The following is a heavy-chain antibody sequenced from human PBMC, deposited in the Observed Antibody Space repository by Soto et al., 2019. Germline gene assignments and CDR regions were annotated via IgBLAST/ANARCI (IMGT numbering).Heavy chain of an antibody. D-gene: IGHD3-3*01. Sequence: SVKVSCKASGGSFNRFALSWVRQAPGQGLEWMGGIIPVFGTTKYAESFEGRVTMTADESTSTAYLELSSLRFADTAVYYCARDKGTIFGVVNDAFDIWGQGTLVTV. V-gene: IGHV1-69*13. J-gene: IGHJ3*02. CDR2: IIPVFGTT. CDR3: ARDKGTIFGVVNDAFDI. CDR1: GGSFNRFA.